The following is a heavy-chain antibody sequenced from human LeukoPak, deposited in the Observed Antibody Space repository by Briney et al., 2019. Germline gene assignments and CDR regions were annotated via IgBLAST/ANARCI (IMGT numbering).Heavy chain of an antibody. CDR1: GFTFSSYA. Sequence: GGSLRLSCAASGFTFSSYAMSWVRQAPGKGLEWVSSISSSSSYIYYADSVKGRFTISRDNAKNSLYLQMNSLRAEDTAVYYCARDSGSYYNAFDIWGQGTMVTVSS. J-gene: IGHJ3*02. CDR2: ISSSSSYI. CDR3: ARDSGSYYNAFDI. D-gene: IGHD1-26*01. V-gene: IGHV3-21*01.